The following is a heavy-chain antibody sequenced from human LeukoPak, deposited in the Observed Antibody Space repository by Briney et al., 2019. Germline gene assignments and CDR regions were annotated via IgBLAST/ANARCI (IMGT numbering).Heavy chain of an antibody. J-gene: IGHJ4*02. V-gene: IGHV3-74*01. Sequence: GGSLRLSCAASGFTFSTYWMHWVRQEPGKGLVWVSRINSDGTSTRYADSVKGRFTISRDNARNTLYLQMNSLRAEDTAVYYCARDGPGEGYFDYWGQGTLVTVSS. CDR2: INSDGTST. CDR1: GFTFSTYW. D-gene: IGHD3-16*01. CDR3: ARDGPGEGYFDY.